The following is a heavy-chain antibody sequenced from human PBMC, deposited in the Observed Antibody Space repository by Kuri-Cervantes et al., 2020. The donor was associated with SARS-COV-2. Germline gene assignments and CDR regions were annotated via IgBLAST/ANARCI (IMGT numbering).Heavy chain of an antibody. CDR3: AKGRGYSTGYFDY. J-gene: IGHJ4*02. CDR2: ISGSGGST. Sequence: GESLKISCAASGFTFSTYRMHWIRQAPGKGLEWVSAISGSGGSTYYADSVKGRLTISRDNSKNTLYLQMNSLRAEDTAVYYCAKGRGYSTGYFDYWGQGTLVTVSS. V-gene: IGHV3-23*01. D-gene: IGHD5-12*01. CDR1: GFTFSTYR.